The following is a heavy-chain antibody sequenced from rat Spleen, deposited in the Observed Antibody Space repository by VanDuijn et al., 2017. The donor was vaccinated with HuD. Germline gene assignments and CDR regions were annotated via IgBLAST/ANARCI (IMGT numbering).Heavy chain of an antibody. D-gene: IGHD1-11*01. Sequence: EVQLVESGGGLVQPGRSLKLSCAASGFTFSNYDMAWVRQAPTKGLEWIASISTGGSSAYYRDSVKGRFTISRDNAQSTLYLQMDSLRSEDTATYYCARHGYGGYSGPFAYWGQGTLVTVSS. CDR1: GFTFSNYD. J-gene: IGHJ3*01. CDR2: ISTGGSSA. V-gene: IGHV5-25*01. CDR3: ARHGYGGYSGPFAY.